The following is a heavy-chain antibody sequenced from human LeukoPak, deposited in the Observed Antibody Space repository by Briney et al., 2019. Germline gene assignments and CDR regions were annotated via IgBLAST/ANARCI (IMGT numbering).Heavy chain of an antibody. V-gene: IGHV4-59*08. Sequence: PSETLSLTCTVSGGSINYDYWSWIRQSPGKRLEWIGYIHYSGATNYSPSLNSRVTISVDTSKNQFSLRLSSVTAADTALYYCATLRGASTAVFDSWGQGTLVTVSS. J-gene: IGHJ4*02. CDR3: ATLRGASTAVFDS. CDR1: GGSINYDY. D-gene: IGHD2-21*02. CDR2: IHYSGAT.